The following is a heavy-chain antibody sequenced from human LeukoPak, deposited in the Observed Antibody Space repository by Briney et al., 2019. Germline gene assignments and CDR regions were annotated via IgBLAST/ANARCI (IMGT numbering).Heavy chain of an antibody. D-gene: IGHD3-3*01. J-gene: IGHJ4*02. V-gene: IGHV1-69*05. CDR2: IIPIFGTA. Sequence: SVKVSCKASGGTFSSYGISWLRQAPGQGLEWMGGIIPIFGTANYAQKFQGRVTITTDESTSTAYMELSSLRSEDTAVYYCARAGVWLAYYFDYWCQGTLVTVSS. CDR3: ARAGVWLAYYFDY. CDR1: GGTFSSYG.